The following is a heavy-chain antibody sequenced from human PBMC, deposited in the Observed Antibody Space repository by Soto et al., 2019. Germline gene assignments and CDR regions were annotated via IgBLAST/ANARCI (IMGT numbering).Heavy chain of an antibody. CDR3: ARTFSTTWQPNWFDP. V-gene: IGHV4-39*01. D-gene: IGHD6-13*01. J-gene: IGHJ5*02. Sequence: QLQLQESGPGLVKPSETLSLTCTVSGGSISRDNYYWGWIRQPPGKGLDWIGSIYYDGNTYYNPSLKSRATISVDTSKNQFSLKLTSVTTADTALYYCARTFSTTWQPNWFDPWGQGTLVTVSS. CDR2: IYYDGNT. CDR1: GGSISRDNYY.